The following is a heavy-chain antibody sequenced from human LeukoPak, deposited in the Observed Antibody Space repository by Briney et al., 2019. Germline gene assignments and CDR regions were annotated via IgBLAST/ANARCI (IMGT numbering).Heavy chain of an antibody. CDR2: ISAYNGNT. CDR3: ARGSFGVVNVDY. D-gene: IGHD3-3*01. J-gene: IGHJ4*02. Sequence: ASVKVSCKASGYTFTNYGISWVRQALGQGLGWMGWISAYNGNTNYAQKLQGRVTMTTDTSTSTAYMELRSLRSDDTAVYYCARGSFGVVNVDYWGQGTLVTVSS. V-gene: IGHV1-18*01. CDR1: GYTFTNYG.